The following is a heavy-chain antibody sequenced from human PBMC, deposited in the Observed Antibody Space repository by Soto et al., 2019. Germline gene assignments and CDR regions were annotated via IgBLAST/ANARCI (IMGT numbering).Heavy chain of an antibody. D-gene: IGHD3-16*01. CDR2: IFHTGDT. Sequence: PSETVSLTCSVSSYSINSGFFWGWIWQPPGKGLEWIGSIFHTGDTYYNPSLKSRITMSVDTSRNEFSLKLTSLTAADTAVYYCARDTKSLDPWGQGTLVTVSS. V-gene: IGHV4-38-2*02. CDR3: ARDTKSLDP. J-gene: IGHJ5*02. CDR1: SYSINSGFF.